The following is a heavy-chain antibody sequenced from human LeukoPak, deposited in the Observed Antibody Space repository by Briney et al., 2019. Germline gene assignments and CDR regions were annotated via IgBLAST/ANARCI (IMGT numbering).Heavy chain of an antibody. V-gene: IGHV4-59*01. CDR3: ARDSSGYRRGSFDY. CDR2: VYYSGST. Sequence: SETLSLTCTVSGGSISSYYWSWIRQPPGKGLEWIGYVYYSGSTNYNPSLKSRVTISVDTSNNQFSLKLSSVTAADTAVYYCARDSSGYRRGSFDYWGQGTLVTVSS. CDR1: GGSISSYY. J-gene: IGHJ4*02. D-gene: IGHD3-22*01.